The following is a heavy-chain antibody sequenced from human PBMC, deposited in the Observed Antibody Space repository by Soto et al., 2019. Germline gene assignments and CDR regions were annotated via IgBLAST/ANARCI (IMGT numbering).Heavy chain of an antibody. CDR2: IYHSGST. J-gene: IGHJ4*02. Sequence: SETLSLTCAVSGGSISSGGYSWSWIRQPPGKGLEWIGYIYHSGSTYYSPSLKSRVTISVDRSKNQFSLKPSSVTAADTAVYYCARGPPFGYWGQGTLVTVSS. CDR3: ARGPPFGY. CDR1: GGSISSGGYS. V-gene: IGHV4-30-2*01. D-gene: IGHD3-10*01.